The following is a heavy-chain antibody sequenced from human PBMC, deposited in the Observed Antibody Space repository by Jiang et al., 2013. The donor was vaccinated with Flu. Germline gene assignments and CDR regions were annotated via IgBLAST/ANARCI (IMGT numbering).Heavy chain of an antibody. J-gene: IGHJ6*02. Sequence: GPGLVKPSGTLSLTCAVSGGSISSSNWWSWVRQPPGKGLEWIGEIYHSGSTNYNPSLKSRVTISVDKSKNQFSLKLSSVTAADTAVYYCARLVVVAATLVRYYYYGMDVVGPRDHGHRLL. CDR1: GGSISSSNW. D-gene: IGHD2-15*01. V-gene: IGHV4-4*02. CDR2: IYHSGST. CDR3: ARLVVVAATLVRYYYYGMDV.